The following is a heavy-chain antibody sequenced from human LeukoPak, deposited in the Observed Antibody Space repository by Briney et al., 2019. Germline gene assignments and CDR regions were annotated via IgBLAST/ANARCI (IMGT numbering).Heavy chain of an antibody. Sequence: GRSLRLSCAAFGFTFNNYGMHWVRQAPGKGLEWVAVISQDETNKHYADSVKGRFTISKDNSKNTLFLQMNSLRAEDTAVYYCAKDLTYYYGSGRYYYYGMDVWGQGTTVTVSS. CDR2: ISQDETNK. D-gene: IGHD3-10*01. V-gene: IGHV3-30*18. J-gene: IGHJ6*02. CDR3: AKDLTYYYGSGRYYYYGMDV. CDR1: GFTFNNYG.